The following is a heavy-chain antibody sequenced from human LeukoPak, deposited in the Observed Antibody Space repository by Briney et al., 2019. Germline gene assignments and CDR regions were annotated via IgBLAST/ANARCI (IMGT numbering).Heavy chain of an antibody. CDR2: ISSSSSYM. CDR3: ARLIDFGRIFDY. J-gene: IGHJ4*02. Sequence: PGGSLRLSCAVAGFGFSSYSMVWVRQAPGKGLEWVSSISSSSSYMFYANSVKGRFTISRDNAKNSVYLQMNSLRADDTAVYFCARLIDFGRIFDYWGQGTLVTVSS. V-gene: IGHV3-21*06. D-gene: IGHD3-3*01. CDR1: GFGFSSYS.